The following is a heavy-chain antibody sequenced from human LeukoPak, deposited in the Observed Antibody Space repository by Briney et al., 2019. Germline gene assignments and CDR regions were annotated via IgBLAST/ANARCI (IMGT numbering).Heavy chain of an antibody. J-gene: IGHJ4*02. CDR1: GYSITSDYY. V-gene: IGHV4-38-2*01. CDR2: INDSGSV. Sequence: PSETLSLTCVVSGYSITSDYYWGWIRQPPGKGLEWIGEINDSGSVNCNPSLKNRVTLSVDTSKNQFSLRLSSVAAADTAVYYCARRLVDSGASQVSDDWGQGTLVTVSS. CDR3: ARRLVDSGASQVSDD. D-gene: IGHD2-15*01.